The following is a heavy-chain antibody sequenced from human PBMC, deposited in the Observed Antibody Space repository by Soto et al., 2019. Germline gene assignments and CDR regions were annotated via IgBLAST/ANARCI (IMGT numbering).Heavy chain of an antibody. V-gene: IGHV1-18*01. J-gene: IGHJ3*02. CDR2: ISAYNGNT. CDR3: ARDYYCSGGSCYRDAFDI. CDR1: GYTFTSYG. D-gene: IGHD2-15*01. Sequence: ASVKVSCKASGYTFTSYGISWVRQAPGQGLEWMGWISAYNGNTNYAQKLQGRVTMTTDTSTSTAYMELRSLRSDDTAVYYCARDYYCSGGSCYRDAFDIWGQGTMVTVSS.